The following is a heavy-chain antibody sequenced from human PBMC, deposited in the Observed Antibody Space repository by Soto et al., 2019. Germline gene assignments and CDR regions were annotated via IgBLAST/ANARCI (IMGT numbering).Heavy chain of an antibody. J-gene: IGHJ6*02. Sequence: QVQLVGSGGGVVQPGRSLRLSCAASGFTFRSYGMHWVRQGPGKGLEWVALMSFDGSNKYYADSVRGRFTISSDNSKSTLYLQMDILRPEDTAVYYCAKEFGWELQLSHPYYNSGMDVWGQGTTVTVSS. CDR1: GFTFRSYG. CDR3: AKEFGWELQLSHPYYNSGMDV. V-gene: IGHV3-30*18. CDR2: MSFDGSNK. D-gene: IGHD1-1*01.